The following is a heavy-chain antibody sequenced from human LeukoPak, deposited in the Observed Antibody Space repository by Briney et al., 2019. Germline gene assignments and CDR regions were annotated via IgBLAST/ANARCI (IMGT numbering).Heavy chain of an antibody. CDR3: AREGCSSTSCYQTLNWFDP. J-gene: IGHJ5*02. V-gene: IGHV1-46*01. CDR2: INLSGGST. CDR1: GYTFTSYY. Sequence: ASVKVSCKASGYTFTSYYMHWVRQAPGQGLEWMGIINLSGGSTSYAQKFQGRVTMTRDTSTSTVYMELSSLRSEDTAVYYCAREGCSSTSCYQTLNWFDPWGQGTLVTVSS. D-gene: IGHD2-2*01.